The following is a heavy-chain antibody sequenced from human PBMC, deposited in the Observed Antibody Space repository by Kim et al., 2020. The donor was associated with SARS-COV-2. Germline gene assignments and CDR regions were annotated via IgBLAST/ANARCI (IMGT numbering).Heavy chain of an antibody. CDR1: GGSITSYY. J-gene: IGHJ3*02. D-gene: IGHD3-16*01. CDR3: ARVGGYPLGAFDI. CDR2: IFYSESA. V-gene: IGHV4-59*13. Sequence: SETLSLTCTVSGGSITSYYWTWIRQPPGKGLEWIGNIFYSESAKYNPSLKSRVTISLDTSKNHFSLKLSSVTAADTAVYYCARVGGYPLGAFDIWGQGTMVTVSS.